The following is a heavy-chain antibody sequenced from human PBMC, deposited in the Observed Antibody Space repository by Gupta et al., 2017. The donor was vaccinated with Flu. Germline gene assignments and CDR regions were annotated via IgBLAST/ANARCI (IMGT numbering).Heavy chain of an antibody. J-gene: IGHJ1*01. V-gene: IGHV3-72*01. Sequence: EVQLVQSGGGVVPPEGSLSPPRAASRFTFSDHYMDWVRQAPGEGPDGGVRIRKKDNSHPMEYSSSVRDRFIISTEEFTTSMEVHITSRSRAYMAVYDCARADTTATDQFDNWGQGTRVTVS. CDR2: IRKKDNSHPM. CDR3: ARADTTATDQFDN. D-gene: IGHD2-21*02. CDR1: RFTFSDHY.